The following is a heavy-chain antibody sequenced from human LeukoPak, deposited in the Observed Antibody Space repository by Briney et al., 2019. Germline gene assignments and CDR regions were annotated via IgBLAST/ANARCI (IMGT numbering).Heavy chain of an antibody. D-gene: IGHD5-24*01. J-gene: IGHJ4*02. V-gene: IGHV3-30*02. CDR2: IRYDGSNK. CDR3: AKDLSSGDGYNYGGLDY. CDR1: GFTFSSYW. Sequence: GGSLRLSCAASGFTFSSYWMNWVRQAPGKGLEWVAFIRYDGSNKYYADSVKGRFTISRDNSKNTLYLQMNSLRAEDTAVYYCAKDLSSGDGYNYGGLDYWGQGTLVTVSS.